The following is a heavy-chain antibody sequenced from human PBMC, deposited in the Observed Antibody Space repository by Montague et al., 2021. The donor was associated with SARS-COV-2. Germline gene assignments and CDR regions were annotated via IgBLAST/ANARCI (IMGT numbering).Heavy chain of an antibody. V-gene: IGHV4-4*07. Sequence: SETLSLTCTVSGGSISGYYWSWFRQSAGKGLEWIWRIYNSGSTSSNPSLKSRVTMSVDTSKNQFSLKLSSVTAADTAVYYCVRDQGRSNWNYPDYWGQGTLVTVSS. CDR1: GGSISGYY. CDR3: VRDQGRSNWNYPDY. J-gene: IGHJ4*02. CDR2: IYNSGST. D-gene: IGHD1-20*01.